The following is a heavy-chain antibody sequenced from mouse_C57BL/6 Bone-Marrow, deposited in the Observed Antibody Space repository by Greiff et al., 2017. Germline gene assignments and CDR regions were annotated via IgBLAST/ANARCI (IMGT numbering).Heavy chain of an antibody. D-gene: IGHD1-1*01. V-gene: IGHV1-81*01. J-gene: IGHJ2*01. CDR3: ASPYYYGSRGNY. CDR2: IYPRSGNT. Sequence: VQLQQPGAELVKPGASVKLSCKASGYTFTSYGISWVKQRTGQGLEWIGEIYPRSGNTYYNEKFKGKATLTADKSSSTAYMELRSLTSEDSAVYFCASPYYYGSRGNYWGQGTTLTVSS. CDR1: GYTFTSYG.